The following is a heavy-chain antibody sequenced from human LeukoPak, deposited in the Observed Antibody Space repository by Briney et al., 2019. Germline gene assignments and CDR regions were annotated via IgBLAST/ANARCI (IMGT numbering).Heavy chain of an antibody. J-gene: IGHJ4*02. CDR2: ISGSGDT. V-gene: IGHV3-23*01. Sequence: GGSLRLSCAASGFTFSSYAMGWVRQAPGKGRGWVSAISGSGDTYYADSVKGRFTISRDNSKNTLYLQMNSLRAEDPAVYYCATTGYSSRNYWGQGTLVTVSS. CDR1: GFTFSSYA. CDR3: ATTGYSSRNY. D-gene: IGHD6-13*01.